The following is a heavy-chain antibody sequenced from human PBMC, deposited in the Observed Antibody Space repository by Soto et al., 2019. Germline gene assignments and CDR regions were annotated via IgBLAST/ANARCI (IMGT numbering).Heavy chain of an antibody. V-gene: IGHV1-2*02. CDR3: ARDMVSTIGDFDF. CDR2: INPNSGAT. CDR1: GYSFIGYY. J-gene: IGHJ4*02. Sequence: ASVKVSCKASGYSFIGYYLHWVRQAPGQGLEWMGWINPNSGATNYAQKFQGRVTMTRDTSITTAYMELSRLRSDDTAVYYCARDMVSTIGDFDFWGQGTLVTVSS. D-gene: IGHD5-12*01.